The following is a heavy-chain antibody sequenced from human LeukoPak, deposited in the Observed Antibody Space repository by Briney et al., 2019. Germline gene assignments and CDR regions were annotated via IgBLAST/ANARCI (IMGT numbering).Heavy chain of an antibody. D-gene: IGHD3-10*01. CDR2: IYHSGST. CDR3: ARGIIEEDTMVRGAAGIVADHFDY. J-gene: IGHJ4*02. Sequence: SQTLSLTCAVSGGSISSGGYSWSWIRQPPGKGLEWIGYIYHSGSTYYNPSLKSRVTISVDRSKNQFSLKLSSVTAADTAVYYCARGIIEEDTMVRGAAGIVADHFDYWGQGTLVTVSS. V-gene: IGHV4-30-2*01. CDR1: GGSISSGGYS.